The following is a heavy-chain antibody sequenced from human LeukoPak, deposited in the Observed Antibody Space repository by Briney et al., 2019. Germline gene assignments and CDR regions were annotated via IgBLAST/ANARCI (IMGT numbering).Heavy chain of an antibody. J-gene: IGHJ3*02. CDR2: IYSGGST. D-gene: IGHD3-22*01. V-gene: IGHV3-53*01. CDR1: GFTFSICN. Sequence: PGGSLRLSCAASGFTFSICNMNWVRQAPGKGLEWVSVIYSGGSTYYVDSVKGRFTISRDNSKNTLYLQMNSLRAEDTAVYYCARDSRQDYYDSSGYLWLAFDIWGQGTMVTVSS. CDR3: ARDSRQDYYDSSGYLWLAFDI.